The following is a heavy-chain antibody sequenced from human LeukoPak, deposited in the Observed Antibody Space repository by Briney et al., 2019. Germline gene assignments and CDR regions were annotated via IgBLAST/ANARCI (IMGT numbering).Heavy chain of an antibody. CDR1: GHTFTVYY. V-gene: IGHV1-2*02. D-gene: IGHD7-27*01. CDR2: ITPNSGDT. CDR3: AREGELGLND. J-gene: IGHJ4*02. Sequence: ASVKVSCKASGHTFTVYYIHWVRQAPGQGLEWMGWITPNSGDTKYAQKFQGRVTMTSDTSITTAYMELSRLKFDDTAMYYCAREGELGLNDWGQGTLVTVSS.